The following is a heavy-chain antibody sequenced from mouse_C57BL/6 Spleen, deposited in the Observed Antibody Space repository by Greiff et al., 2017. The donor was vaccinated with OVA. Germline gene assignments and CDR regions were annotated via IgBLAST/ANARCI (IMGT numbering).Heavy chain of an antibody. CDR1: GYTFTSYW. J-gene: IGHJ4*01. V-gene: IGHV1-64*01. CDR3: AREGNWDGYYYAMDY. Sequence: QVQLQQPGAELVKPGASVKLSCKASGYTFTSYWMHWVKQRPGQGLEWIGMIHSNSGSTNYNEKFKSKATLTVDKSSSTAYLQLSSLTSEDSAVYYCAREGNWDGYYYAMDYWGQGTSVTVSS. D-gene: IGHD4-1*01. CDR2: IHSNSGST.